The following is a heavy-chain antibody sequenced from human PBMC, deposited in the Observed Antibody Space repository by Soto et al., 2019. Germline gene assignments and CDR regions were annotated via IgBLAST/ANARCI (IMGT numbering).Heavy chain of an antibody. CDR3: ARVVPGAEDWFGP. CDR2: ISLYSDGT. CDR1: GYTFSNYG. J-gene: IGHJ5*02. D-gene: IGHD2-2*01. V-gene: IGHV1-18*01. Sequence: GSSVKVSCKTSGYTFSNYGITWVRQAPGQPLEWLGWISLYSDGTNYAQKFQGRVSMTTDTSTTTAYMELRSLRSDDTAVYYCARVVPGAEDWFGPWGQGTLVTVSS.